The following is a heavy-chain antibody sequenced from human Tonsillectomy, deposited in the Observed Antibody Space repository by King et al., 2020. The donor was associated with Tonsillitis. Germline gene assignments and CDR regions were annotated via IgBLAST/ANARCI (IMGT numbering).Heavy chain of an antibody. CDR3: ATEGGRSGSGY. V-gene: IGHV3-7*01. J-gene: IGHJ4*02. CDR1: GFTFSRYW. D-gene: IGHD3-10*01. Sequence: VQLVESGGGLVQPGGSLRLSCAVSGFTFSRYWMSWVRQAPGKGLEWVANIKEDGSDKHYVDSGKGRFTISRDNAKNPLFLQMNSLRAEDTAVYYCATEGGRSGSGYWGQGTLVTVSS. CDR2: IKEDGSDK.